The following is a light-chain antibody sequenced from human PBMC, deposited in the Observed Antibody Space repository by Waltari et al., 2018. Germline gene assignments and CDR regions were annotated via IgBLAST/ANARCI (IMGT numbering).Light chain of an antibody. CDR3: MIWDSSAWV. J-gene: IGLJ3*02. CDR2: YRSDSDK. V-gene: IGLV5-45*03. CDR1: SDIDVGTYR. Sequence: QAVLTQPSSLSASPGASASLTSTLRSDIDVGTYRIYWYQQKPGSPPHYLLRYRSDSDKQQGSGVPSRFSGSKDASANAGILLISGLQSDDEADYYCMIWDSSAWVFGGGTKLTVL.